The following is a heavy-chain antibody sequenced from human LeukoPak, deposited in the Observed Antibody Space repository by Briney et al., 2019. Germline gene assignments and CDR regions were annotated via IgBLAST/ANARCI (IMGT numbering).Heavy chain of an antibody. CDR1: GFTFSHAW. D-gene: IGHD1-1*01. V-gene: IGHV3-30*18. J-gene: IGHJ6*02. CDR3: AKLRELVTYYYYYGLDV. Sequence: AGGSLRLSCAASGFTFSHAWMTWVRQAPGKGLEWVALISYDGVNKYYADSVKGRFTISRDNSKNTLYLRMNSLRVEDTALYYCAKLRELVTYYYYYGLDVWGQGTTVTVSS. CDR2: ISYDGVNK.